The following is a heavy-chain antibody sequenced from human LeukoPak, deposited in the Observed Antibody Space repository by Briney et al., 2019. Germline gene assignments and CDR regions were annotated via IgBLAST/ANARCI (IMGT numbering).Heavy chain of an antibody. CDR3: ARDVGRWLQSVYYYYGMDV. CDR2: ISASNGDT. Sequence: ASVKVSCKASGYTFTNYGITWVRQAPGQGLEWMGWISASNGDTHYSEKFQDRITVTTDTSTSTAYMELRSLVSDDTAVYYCARDVGRWLQSVYYYYGMDVWGQGTTVTVSS. V-gene: IGHV1-18*01. D-gene: IGHD5-24*01. J-gene: IGHJ6*02. CDR1: GYTFTNYG.